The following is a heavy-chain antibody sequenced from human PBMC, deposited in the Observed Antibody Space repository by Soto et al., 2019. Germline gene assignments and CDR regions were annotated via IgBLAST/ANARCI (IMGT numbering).Heavy chain of an antibody. V-gene: IGHV3-30*18. J-gene: IGHJ4*02. CDR2: KSGDGDKR. Sequence: PGGSLRLSCVGSGFTFSNYGMHCVRQPPGKGLEGVALKSGDGDKRYYADSVSGQLIISRDNSKDTLYLQMNSLGPDDTAVYFCAKARVRIVGANSFEYWGQGTTVTVSS. CDR1: GFTFSNYG. CDR3: AKARVRIVGANSFEY. D-gene: IGHD1-26*01.